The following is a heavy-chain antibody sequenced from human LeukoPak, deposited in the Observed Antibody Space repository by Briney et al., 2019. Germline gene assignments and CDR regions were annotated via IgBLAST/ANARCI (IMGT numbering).Heavy chain of an antibody. CDR1: GGSISSYY. V-gene: IGHV4-59*01. J-gene: IGHJ4*02. CDR3: ARIMGITNYFDH. CDR2: IYYSGST. D-gene: IGHD1-14*01. Sequence: SETLSLTCTVSGGSISSYYWSWIRQPPGKGLEWIGYIYYSGSTNYNPSLKSRVTISVDTSKNQFSLKLSSVTAADTAVYYCARIMGITNYFDHWGQGTLVTVSS.